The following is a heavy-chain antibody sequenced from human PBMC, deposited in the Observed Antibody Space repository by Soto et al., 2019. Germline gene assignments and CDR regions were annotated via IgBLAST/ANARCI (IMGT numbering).Heavy chain of an antibody. CDR3: AREEYSSSWNFDH. Sequence: QVQLQQWGAGLLKPSETLSLTCAVYGWSFSGYYWRWIRQPPGKGLEWIGEINHGGSTNYNPSLKSRVTISVDTSKNQFSLKLSSVTAADTAVYYCAREEYSSSWNFDHWGQGPLVTVSS. CDR2: INHGGST. D-gene: IGHD6-13*01. V-gene: IGHV4-34*01. CDR1: GWSFSGYY. J-gene: IGHJ4*02.